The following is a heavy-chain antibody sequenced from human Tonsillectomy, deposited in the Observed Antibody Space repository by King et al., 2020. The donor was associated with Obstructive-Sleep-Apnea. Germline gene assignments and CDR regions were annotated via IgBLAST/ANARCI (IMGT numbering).Heavy chain of an antibody. CDR1: GFIFSNYG. J-gene: IGHJ4*02. D-gene: IGHD2-2*01. CDR2: IWFDGSNK. Sequence: VQLVESGGGVVQPGRSLRLSCAASGFIFSNYGMHWVRQAPGKGLEWVALIWFDGSNKYYADSVKGRFTISRDNSKNTLYLQMNSLRAEDTAVYYCARVACSSTSCDPSDYWGQGSLVTVS. CDR3: ARVACSSTSCDPSDY. V-gene: IGHV3-33*01.